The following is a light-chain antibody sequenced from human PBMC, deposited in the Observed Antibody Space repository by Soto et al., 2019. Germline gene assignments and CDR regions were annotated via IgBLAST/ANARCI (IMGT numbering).Light chain of an antibody. J-gene: IGLJ1*01. CDR1: ISDVGCSNL. V-gene: IGLV2-23*01. CDR2: EGN. Sequence: QSVLTQPASVSGSPGQSITISCAGSISDVGCSNLVSWYQQHPGKVPKLIIYEGNRRPSGVSSRFSGSNSGKTASLTISGLQAEDEADYYCCSYVGARRYVFVIGTKVTVL. CDR3: CSYVGARRYV.